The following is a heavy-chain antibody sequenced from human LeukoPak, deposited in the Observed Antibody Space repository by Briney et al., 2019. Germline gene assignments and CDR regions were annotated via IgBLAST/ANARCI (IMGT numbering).Heavy chain of an antibody. Sequence: PGGSLRLSCAASGFTFSTYWMTWVRQAPGKGLEWVANIQQDGSGKYYVDSVKGRFTISRDNAKNSLYLQMNSLRAEDTAVYYCARVSGSQDYFDYWGQGTLVTVSS. CDR2: IQQDGSGK. V-gene: IGHV3-7*05. J-gene: IGHJ4*02. D-gene: IGHD1-26*01. CDR3: ARVSGSQDYFDY. CDR1: GFTFSTYW.